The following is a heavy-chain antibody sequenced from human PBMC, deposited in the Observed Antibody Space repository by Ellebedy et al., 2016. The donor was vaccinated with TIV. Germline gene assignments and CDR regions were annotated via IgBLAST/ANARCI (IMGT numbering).Heavy chain of an antibody. CDR1: GFAFSSNG. J-gene: IGHJ4*02. V-gene: IGHV3-33*08. D-gene: IGHD6-6*01. Sequence: GESLKISCAASGFAFSSNGMSWVRQAPGKGLEWVAVIWYNGSNKYYADSVKGRFTISRDNSKNTLYLQMNSLRAEDTAVYYCAAPGYGSSSVDYWGQGTLVTVSS. CDR3: AAPGYGSSSVDY. CDR2: IWYNGSNK.